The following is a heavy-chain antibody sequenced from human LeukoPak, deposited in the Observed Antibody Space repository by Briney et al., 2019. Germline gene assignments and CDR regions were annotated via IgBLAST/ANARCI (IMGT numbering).Heavy chain of an antibody. Sequence: SSETLSLTCTVSGYSISSGYYWVWIRQPPGKGLEWIGTIRHSGTTYYNPSLKSRVTISIDSSKNQFSLKLSSVTAADTAVYYCARRSHEFYSSGWDPYYYYYYMDVWGKGTTVTISS. J-gene: IGHJ6*03. D-gene: IGHD6-19*01. CDR1: GYSISSGYY. V-gene: IGHV4-38-2*02. CDR3: ARRSHEFYSSGWDPYYYYYYMDV. CDR2: IRHSGTT.